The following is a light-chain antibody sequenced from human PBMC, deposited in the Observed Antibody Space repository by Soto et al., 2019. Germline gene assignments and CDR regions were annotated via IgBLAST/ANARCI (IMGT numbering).Light chain of an antibody. CDR1: QSLDNF. CDR3: QQRSTWPYT. CDR2: DAS. V-gene: IGKV3-11*01. Sequence: EIVLTQSPVTLSLSPGDRATLSCRASQSLDNFLVWYQQKPGQAPRLLIYDASNRAAGIPARFSGSGSGTGFTLTISSLEPEDFAVYYCQQRSTWPYTFGQGTKLEIK. J-gene: IGKJ2*01.